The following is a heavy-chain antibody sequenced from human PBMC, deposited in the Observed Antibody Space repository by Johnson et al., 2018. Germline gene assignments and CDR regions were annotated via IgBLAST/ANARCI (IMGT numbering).Heavy chain of an antibody. Sequence: VQLVESGGGLVQPGGSLRLSCAASGFTFSDYYMTWIRQAPGKGLEWFSYITNSGSAKYYADSVKGRFTMSRDNAKNSLYLQLNSLRAEDTAVYYCARARDRANYMDVWGKGTTVTVSS. D-gene: IGHD2-15*01. V-gene: IGHV3-11*04. CDR1: GFTFSDYY. CDR3: ARARDRANYMDV. CDR2: ITNSGSAK. J-gene: IGHJ6*03.